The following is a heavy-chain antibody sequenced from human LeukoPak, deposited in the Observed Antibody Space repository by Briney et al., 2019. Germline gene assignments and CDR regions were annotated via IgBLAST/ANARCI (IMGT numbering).Heavy chain of an antibody. CDR3: ARHFFELGDILTGYHTPQFNWFDP. CDR1: GGSISSYY. Sequence: SETLSLTCTVSGGSISSYYWSWIRQPAGKGLEWIGRIYTSGSTNYNPSLKSRVTISVDTSKNQFSLKLSSVTAADTAVYYCARHFFELGDILTGYHTPQFNWFDPWGQGTLVTVSS. CDR2: IYTSGST. V-gene: IGHV4-4*07. J-gene: IGHJ5*02. D-gene: IGHD3-9*01.